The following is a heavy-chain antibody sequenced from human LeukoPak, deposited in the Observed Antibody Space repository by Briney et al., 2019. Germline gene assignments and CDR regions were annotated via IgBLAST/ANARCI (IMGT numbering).Heavy chain of an antibody. J-gene: IGHJ6*03. Sequence: PGGSLRLSCAASGFTFSNFAMAWVRQAPGKGLEWVSVIYSGGSTYYADSVKGRFTISRDNSKNTLCLQMNSLRAEDTAVYYCARDADYGGKGYYYYYYMDVWGKGTTVTVSS. CDR1: GFTFSNFA. CDR3: ARDADYGGKGYYYYYYMDV. D-gene: IGHD4-23*01. V-gene: IGHV3-66*02. CDR2: IYSGGST.